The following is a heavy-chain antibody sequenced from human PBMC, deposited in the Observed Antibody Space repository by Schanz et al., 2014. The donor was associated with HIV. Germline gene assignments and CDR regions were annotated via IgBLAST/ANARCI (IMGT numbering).Heavy chain of an antibody. CDR3: ATTLYPYTSSSDYYYGMDV. Sequence: VRLVQSGGGLVQPGGSLKLSCAASGFAIGGSAMHWVRPAPGKGLEWGAVIWYDGSKKYYADSVKGRFTISRDNSRKTLYLQMNSLRAEDTALYYCATTLYPYTSSSDYYYGMDVWGQGTTVTVSS. V-gene: IGHV3-33*08. D-gene: IGHD6-6*01. CDR1: GFAIGGSA. CDR2: IWYDGSKK. J-gene: IGHJ6*02.